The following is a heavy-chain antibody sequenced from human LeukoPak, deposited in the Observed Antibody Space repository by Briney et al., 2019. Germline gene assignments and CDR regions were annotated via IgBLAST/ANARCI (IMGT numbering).Heavy chain of an antibody. CDR1: GGSISSSSYY. CDR3: ARHTPTMWTGYLDY. CDR2: IYYSGST. V-gene: IGHV4-39*01. Sequence: SETLSLTCTVSGGSISSSSYYWGWIRQPPGKGLEWIGSIYYSGSTYYNPSLKSRVTISVDTSKNQFSLKLSSVTAADTAVYYCARHTPTMWTGYLDYWGXXXXXTVSS. D-gene: IGHD3/OR15-3a*01. J-gene: IGHJ4*01.